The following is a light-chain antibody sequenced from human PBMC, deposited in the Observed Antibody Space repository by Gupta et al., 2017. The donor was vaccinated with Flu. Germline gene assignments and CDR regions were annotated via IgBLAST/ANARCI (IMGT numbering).Light chain of an antibody. J-gene: IGLJ1*01. CDR1: GIGGKR. V-gene: IGLV3-21*02. CDR3: QVWHGSSDHLYV. Sequence: SYVLTQPPSVSVAPGQTARITRGGDGIGGKRVHWYQQKPGRAPVLVVYDDSHRPSGIPERFSGSNSGNRATRTSSRVEAGDEADYYCQVWHGSSDHLYVFGIGTTVSV. CDR2: DDS.